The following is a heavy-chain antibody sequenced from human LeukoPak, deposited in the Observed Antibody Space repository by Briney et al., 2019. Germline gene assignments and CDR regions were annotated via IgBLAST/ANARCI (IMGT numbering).Heavy chain of an antibody. J-gene: IGHJ6*02. CDR1: GDSVSSNSAA. Sequence: TSQTLSLTCAISGDSVSSNSAAWNWIRQSPSRGLEWLGRTYYRSKWYNDYAVSVKSRITINPDTSKNQFSLQLNSVTPEDTAVYYCARVPIAVGSVYYYGMDVWGQGTTVTVSS. V-gene: IGHV6-1*01. CDR3: ARVPIAVGSVYYYGMDV. D-gene: IGHD6-19*01. CDR2: TYYRSKWYN.